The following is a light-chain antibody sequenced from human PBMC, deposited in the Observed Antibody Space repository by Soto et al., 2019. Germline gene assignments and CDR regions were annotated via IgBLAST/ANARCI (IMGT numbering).Light chain of an antibody. Sequence: DIQMTQTPSTLSASVGDRVTITCRASQSISTWFTWYQQQLGKAPKVLIYPLSRIERVDSSSFSGSGSGTEFTLTISSLQPDDFATYYCQQYNSYRTFGQGTKVDIK. CDR3: QQYNSYRT. V-gene: IGKV1-5*03. CDR2: PLS. CDR1: QSISTW. J-gene: IGKJ1*01.